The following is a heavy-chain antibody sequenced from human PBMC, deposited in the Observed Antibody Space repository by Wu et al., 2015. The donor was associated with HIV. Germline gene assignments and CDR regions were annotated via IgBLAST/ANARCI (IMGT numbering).Heavy chain of an antibody. V-gene: IGHV1-18*01. Sequence: QVQLVQSGAEVKKPGASVKVSCKAFGYTFTSFDINWVRQAPGQGLEWMGWISTYNGNTNYAQNLQGRVTMTTDTSTSTAYMELRSLRSDDTAMYYCAKKXYYYDSSSIPEGXNWFRPVGPGNPGPPSPQ. CDR3: AKKXYYYDSSSIPEGXNWFRP. J-gene: IGHJ5*02. CDR2: ISTYNGNT. CDR1: GYTFTSFD. D-gene: IGHD3-22*01.